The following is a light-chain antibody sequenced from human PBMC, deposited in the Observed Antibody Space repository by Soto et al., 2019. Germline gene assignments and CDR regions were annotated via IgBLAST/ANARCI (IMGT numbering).Light chain of an antibody. CDR1: SCDVGGYNY. J-gene: IGLJ1*01. Sequence: QSALTQPRSVSGSPGQSVTISCTGTSCDVGGYNYVSWYQQHPGKAPKLMIYDVSKRPSGVPDRLSGSKSGNTASLTISGFQAEDEADYYCCSYAGSYISEVFGTGTKVTVL. CDR2: DVS. CDR3: CSYAGSYISEV. V-gene: IGLV2-11*01.